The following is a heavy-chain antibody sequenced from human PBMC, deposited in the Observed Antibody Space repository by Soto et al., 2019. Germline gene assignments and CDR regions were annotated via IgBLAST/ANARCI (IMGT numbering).Heavy chain of an antibody. V-gene: IGHV3-21*01. D-gene: IGHD3-10*01. CDR3: AREGGGSGSYYNGDFDY. J-gene: IGHJ4*02. CDR1: GFTFSSYS. CDR2: ISSSSSYI. Sequence: EVQLVESGGGLVKPGGSLRLSCAASGFTFSSYSMNWVRQAPGKGLEWVSSISSSSSYIYYADSVKGRFTISRDNAKKSLYLQMNSLRAEDTAVYYCAREGGGSGSYYNGDFDYWGQGTLVTVSS.